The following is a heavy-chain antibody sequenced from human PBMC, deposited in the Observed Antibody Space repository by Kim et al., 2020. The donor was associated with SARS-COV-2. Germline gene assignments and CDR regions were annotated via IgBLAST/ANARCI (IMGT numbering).Heavy chain of an antibody. CDR2: ISGSGGST. CDR3: AKVGHDDPNPDRFVLRYFYWLAHFDY. V-gene: IGHV3-23*01. J-gene: IGHJ4*02. D-gene: IGHD3-9*01. Sequence: GGSLRLSCAASGFTFSSYAMSWVRQAPGKGLEWVSAISGSGGSTYYVDSVKGRFTISRDNSKNTLYLQMNSLRAEDTAVYYCAKVGHDDPNPDRFVLRYFYWLAHFDYWGQRTLVTVSS. CDR1: GFTFSSYA.